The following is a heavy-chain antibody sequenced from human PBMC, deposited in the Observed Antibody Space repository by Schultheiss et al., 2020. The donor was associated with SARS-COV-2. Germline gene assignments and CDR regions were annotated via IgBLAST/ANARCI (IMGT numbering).Heavy chain of an antibody. CDR3: SRGAHYHGMAV. J-gene: IGHJ6*02. CDR1: GGSIRSGSYY. CDR2: IYISGST. Sequence: SQTLSLTCTVPGGSIRSGSYYWSWIRQSAGKGLEWIGRIYISGSTNYNPSLKSRVTISVDTSKNQFSLKVSSVTAADTAVYYCSRGAHYHGMAVWGQGTTVTVSS. V-gene: IGHV4-61*02. D-gene: IGHD3-10*01.